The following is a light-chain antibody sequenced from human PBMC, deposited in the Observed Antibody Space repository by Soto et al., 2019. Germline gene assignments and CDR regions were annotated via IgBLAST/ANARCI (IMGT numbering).Light chain of an antibody. Sequence: DIKLTQSPSFLSASVGARVTITCRASQGISSYLAWYQQKPGKAPKLLIYAASTLQSGVPSRFSGSGSGTEFTLTISSLQPEDFATYYCQQLNSYSITFGQGTRLEI. CDR3: QQLNSYSIT. CDR1: QGISSY. CDR2: AAS. J-gene: IGKJ5*01. V-gene: IGKV1-9*01.